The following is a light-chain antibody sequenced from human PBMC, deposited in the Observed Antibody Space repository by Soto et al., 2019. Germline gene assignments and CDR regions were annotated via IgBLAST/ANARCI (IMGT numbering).Light chain of an antibody. J-gene: IGKJ5*01. Sequence: AIQMTQSPSSQSASVGDRVTITCRASQAIRNDIGWYQQKPRKAPKLLIYAASSLQSVVPSRFSGSGSGTDFTLTISILQAEDFATYYCLQDYNYPPTFGQGTRLEIK. CDR3: LQDYNYPPT. CDR2: AAS. CDR1: QAIRND. V-gene: IGKV1-6*02.